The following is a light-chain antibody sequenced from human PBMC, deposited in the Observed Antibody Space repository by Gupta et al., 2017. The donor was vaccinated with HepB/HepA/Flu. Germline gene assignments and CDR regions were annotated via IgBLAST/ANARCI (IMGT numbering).Light chain of an antibody. CDR1: SSNIGSNT. J-gene: IGLJ1*01. CDR2: SNN. Sequence: QSVLTQPPSASGTRGQRVTISCSGSSSNIGSNTVNWYQQLPATAPKLLIYSNNQRPSGVPDRFSGSKSGTSASLAISGLQSEDEADYYCAAWEDSLDGHVFGTGTKVTVL. CDR3: AAWEDSLDGHV. V-gene: IGLV1-44*01.